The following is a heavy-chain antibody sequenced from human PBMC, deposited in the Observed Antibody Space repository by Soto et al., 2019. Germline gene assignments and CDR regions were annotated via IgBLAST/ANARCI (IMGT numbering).Heavy chain of an antibody. CDR3: ARTRTYYDFWSGSYYFDS. D-gene: IGHD3-3*01. Sequence: PSETLSLTCTVSGGSISSGDYYWSWIRQPPGKGLEWIGYIYYSGSTYYNPSLKSRVTISVDTSKNQFSLKLSSVTAADTAVYYCARTRTYYDFWSGSYYFDSWGQGTLVTVS. CDR2: IYYSGST. CDR1: GGSISSGDYY. J-gene: IGHJ4*02. V-gene: IGHV4-30-4*01.